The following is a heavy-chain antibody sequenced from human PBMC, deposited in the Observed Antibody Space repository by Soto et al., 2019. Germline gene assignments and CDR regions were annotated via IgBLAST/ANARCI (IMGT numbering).Heavy chain of an antibody. V-gene: IGHV3-23*01. CDR2: IGGEAVST. Sequence: EVPLLESGGGLVQPGGSLRLSCEASGFIFSNYAMSWVRQGPGQGLEWVSVIGGEAVSTNCADSVKGRCTVSRDNSKNTVYLQLDSLRDDDTAVYYCAKDSTSYNGVYDPFDIWGQGTMVTVSS. J-gene: IGHJ3*02. CDR1: GFIFSNYA. CDR3: AKDSTSYNGVYDPFDI. D-gene: IGHD1-1*01.